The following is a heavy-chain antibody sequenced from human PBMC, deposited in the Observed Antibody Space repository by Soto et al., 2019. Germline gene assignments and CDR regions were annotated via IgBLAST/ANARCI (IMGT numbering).Heavy chain of an antibody. D-gene: IGHD1-20*01. Sequence: PPETLSLTCTAPSRSVSRDGNSWSWLLHPPGKGLEWIAYISDTGTTNYNPSLKSRVTISLDMSKNRVSLRLDSVTAADTAVYYCARARSDNSNSYAAFDIWGQGTMVTVS. CDR2: ISDTGTT. CDR1: SRSVSRDGNS. V-gene: IGHV4-61*08. J-gene: IGHJ3*02. CDR3: ARARSDNSNSYAAFDI.